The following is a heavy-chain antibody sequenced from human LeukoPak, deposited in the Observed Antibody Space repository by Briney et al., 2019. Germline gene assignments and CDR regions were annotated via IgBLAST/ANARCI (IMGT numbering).Heavy chain of an antibody. J-gene: IGHJ3*02. CDR3: ARGPYSYDSSGAFDI. CDR1: GGSISRYY. CDR2: IYYSGST. D-gene: IGHD3-22*01. V-gene: IGHV4-59*08. Sequence: SETLSLTCTASGGSISRYYWSWIRQPPRKGLEGIGYIYYSGSTNYNPSLKSRVTISVDTSKNQFSLKLSSVSAADTAVYFCARGPYSYDSSGAFDIWGQGTMVTVPS.